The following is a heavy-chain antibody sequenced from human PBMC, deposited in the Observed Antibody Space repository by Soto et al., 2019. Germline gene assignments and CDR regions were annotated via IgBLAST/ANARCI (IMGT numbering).Heavy chain of an antibody. CDR2: ISSTSIYI. CDR3: ARVSAGIYFEY. Sequence: EVQLVESGGGLVKPGGSLRLSCAASGFTFSGYSMNWVRQAPGKGLEWVSSISSTSIYIYYADSVKGRFTISRDNAKNSLYLQMNSLRAEDTAVYYGARVSAGIYFEYWGQGTLVTVSS. CDR1: GFTFSGYS. V-gene: IGHV3-21*01. D-gene: IGHD3-10*01. J-gene: IGHJ4*02.